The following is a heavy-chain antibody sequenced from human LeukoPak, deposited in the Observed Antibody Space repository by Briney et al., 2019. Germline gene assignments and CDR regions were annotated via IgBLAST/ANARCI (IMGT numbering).Heavy chain of an antibody. CDR3: TKSWNYAWDY. CDR1: GFSFGDYA. D-gene: IGHD1-7*01. Sequence: PGGSLRLSCLASGFSFGDYAMNWARQAPGKGLEWVGFIRSKAYGETTEYAPSMKGRFTISRDDSKGIVYLQMNGLQTDDTAVYYCTKSWNYAWDYWGQGTLVTVSS. CDR2: IRSKAYGETT. J-gene: IGHJ4*02. V-gene: IGHV3-49*04.